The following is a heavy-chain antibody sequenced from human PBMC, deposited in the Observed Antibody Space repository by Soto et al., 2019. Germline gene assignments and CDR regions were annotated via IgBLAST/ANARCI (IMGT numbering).Heavy chain of an antibody. Sequence: QITLKESGPTLVKPTQTLTLTCTFSGFSLSTNGVGVGWIRQPPGKALEWLALIYWDGDKRYSPSLRSRLTLTKDTSKNQVVHTMTNMDPVDTATYYCARRRDGTYALDYWGQGTLVTVAS. J-gene: IGHJ4*02. V-gene: IGHV2-5*02. D-gene: IGHD1-26*01. CDR2: IYWDGDK. CDR3: ARRRDGTYALDY. CDR1: GFSLSTNGVG.